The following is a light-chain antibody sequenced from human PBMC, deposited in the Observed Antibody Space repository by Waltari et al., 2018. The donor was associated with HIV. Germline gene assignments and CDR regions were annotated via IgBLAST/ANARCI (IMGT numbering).Light chain of an antibody. V-gene: IGLV1-40*01. CDR2: GNT. CDR3: QSYDSSLTTWV. J-gene: IGLJ3*02. CDR1: SLTIGAGPD. Sequence: QSVLTQPPSVSGAPGPRVTISCHGSSLTIGAGPDVHGYQQLPGTAPKLLIYGNTTRPSGVPDRFSVPKSRTSASLAITGLQAADEADYYCQSYDSSLTTWVFGGGTKLTVL.